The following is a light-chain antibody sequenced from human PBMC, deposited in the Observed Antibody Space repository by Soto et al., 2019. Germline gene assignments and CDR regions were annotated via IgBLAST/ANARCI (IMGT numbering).Light chain of an antibody. CDR2: ENH. CDR3: GTWDKSLSAVV. CDR1: SSNIGSGY. Sequence: QSVFTQPTSVSAAPGQQVTISCSGSSSNIGSGYVSLYQNLPGTGPKLLIYENHRRPSGIPDRFSGSKPGTSATLGITGLQTGDEAIYYCGTWDKSLSAVVFGGGTKRTFL. V-gene: IGLV1-51*01. J-gene: IGLJ2*01.